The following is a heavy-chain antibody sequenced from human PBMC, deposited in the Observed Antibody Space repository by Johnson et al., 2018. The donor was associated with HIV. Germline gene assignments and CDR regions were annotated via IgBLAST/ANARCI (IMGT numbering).Heavy chain of an antibody. Sequence: QVQLVESGGGLVQSGGSLRLSCAASGFTFDDYAMHWVRQAPGKGLEWVAVISYDGSNKYYADSVTGRFTISRDNSKNTLYLHVNSLRAEDTAFYYWARGKGAAAGLDAFDIWGQGTMVTVSS. V-gene: IGHV3-30*04. D-gene: IGHD6-13*01. CDR3: ARGKGAAAGLDAFDI. J-gene: IGHJ3*02. CDR1: GFTFDDYA. CDR2: ISYDGSNK.